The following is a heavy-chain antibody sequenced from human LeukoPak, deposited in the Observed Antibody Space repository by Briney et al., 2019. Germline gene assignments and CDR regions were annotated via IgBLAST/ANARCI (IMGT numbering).Heavy chain of an antibody. CDR3: VRGERLGGDY. V-gene: IGHV4-59*01. CDR2: ISYSGGA. D-gene: IGHD6-25*01. Sequence: PSEILSLTCSVSGVSISSYYWSWIRQSPGKGLEWIGYISYSGGANYNPSLKSRVIISLDTSKNQFSLQLSSVTAADTAVYYCVRGERLGGDYWGHGILVTVSS. J-gene: IGHJ4*01. CDR1: GVSISSYY.